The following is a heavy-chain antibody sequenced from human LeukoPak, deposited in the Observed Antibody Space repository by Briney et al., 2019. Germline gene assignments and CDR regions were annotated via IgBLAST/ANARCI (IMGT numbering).Heavy chain of an antibody. V-gene: IGHV3-23*01. D-gene: IGHD3-22*01. CDR1: GFTFSSYA. CDR3: AKGDYDSGGFDY. Sequence: GGSLRLSCAASGFTFSSYAMSWVRQAPGKGLERVSAISGSGGSTYYADSVKGRFTISRDNSKNTLYLQMNSLRAEDTAVYYCAKGDYDSGGFDYWGQGTMVTVSS. J-gene: IGHJ3*01. CDR2: ISGSGGST.